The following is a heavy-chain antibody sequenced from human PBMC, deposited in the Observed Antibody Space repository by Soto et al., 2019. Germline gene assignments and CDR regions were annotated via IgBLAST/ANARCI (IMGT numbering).Heavy chain of an antibody. J-gene: IGHJ6*02. CDR2: ISGSGGST. V-gene: IGHV3-23*01. CDR1: GFTVSSNY. Sequence: GSLRLSCAASGFTVSSNYMSWVRQAPGKGLEWVSAISGSGGSTYYADSVKGRFTISRDNSKNTLYLQMNSLRAEDTAVYYCAKDLSHGRDVWGQGTTVTVSS. CDR3: AKDLSHGRDV.